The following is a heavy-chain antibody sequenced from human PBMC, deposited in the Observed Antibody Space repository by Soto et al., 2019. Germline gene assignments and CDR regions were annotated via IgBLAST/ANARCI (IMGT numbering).Heavy chain of an antibody. CDR3: VKTTTLDDYPNPLFDY. CDR1: GFTFDDYA. CDR2: ITWNTYDI. Sequence: GGSLRLSCAASGFTFDDYAMHWVRQAPGKGLEWVSGITWNTYDIGYADSVKGRFTISRDNARNSLYLQMSSLRAEDTALYYCVKTTTLDDYPNPLFDYWGQGTRVAVS. J-gene: IGHJ4*02. V-gene: IGHV3-9*01. D-gene: IGHD4-17*01.